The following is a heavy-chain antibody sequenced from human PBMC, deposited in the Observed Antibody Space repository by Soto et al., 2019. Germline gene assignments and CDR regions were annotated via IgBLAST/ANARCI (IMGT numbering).Heavy chain of an antibody. CDR2: INHSGST. CDR3: ARDKITGLFDY. V-gene: IGHV4-34*01. Sequence: QVQLQQWGAGLLKPSETLSLTCAVYGGSFSGYYWTWIRQPPGTGLEWIGEINHSGSTNYNPSPKCRVTRSVDTSKNQFPLKLTSVSAADTAVYYCARDKITGLFDYWGQGTLVTVSS. D-gene: IGHD2-8*02. J-gene: IGHJ4*02. CDR1: GGSFSGYY.